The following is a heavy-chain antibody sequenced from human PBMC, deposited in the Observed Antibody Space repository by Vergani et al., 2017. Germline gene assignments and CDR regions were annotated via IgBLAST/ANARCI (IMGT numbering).Heavy chain of an antibody. Sequence: QVQLVESGGGVVQPGRSLRLSCAASGFTFSSYGMHWVRQAPGKGLEWVAVIYSGGSTYYADSVKGRFTISRDNSKNTLYLQMNSLRAEDTAVYYCARDMGKNDYGGKGPFGLDYGGQGTLVTVSS. V-gene: IGHV3-NL1*01. CDR3: ARDMGKNDYGGKGPFGLDY. CDR1: GFTFSSYG. CDR2: IYSGGST. D-gene: IGHD4-23*01. J-gene: IGHJ4*02.